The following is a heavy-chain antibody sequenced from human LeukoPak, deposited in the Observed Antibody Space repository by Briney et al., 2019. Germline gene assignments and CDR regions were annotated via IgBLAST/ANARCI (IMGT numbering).Heavy chain of an antibody. CDR2: MNPNSGNT. D-gene: IGHD6-13*01. CDR3: AKFAGSSWYGFSYYYMDV. J-gene: IGHJ6*03. CDR1: GYTFTSYD. Sequence: ASVKVSCKASGYTFTSYDINWVRQATGQGLEWMGWMNPNSGNTGYAQKFQGRVTMTRNTSISTAYMELSSLRAEDTAVYYCAKFAGSSWYGFSYYYMDVWGKGTTVTISS. V-gene: IGHV1-8*01.